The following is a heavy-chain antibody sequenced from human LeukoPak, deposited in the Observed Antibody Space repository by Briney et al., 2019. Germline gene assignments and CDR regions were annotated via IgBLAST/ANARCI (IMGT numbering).Heavy chain of an antibody. CDR1: GFTVSSYS. Sequence: PGGSLRLSCAASGFTVSSYSMSWVRQAPGKGLEWVSIIYSGGSTYYADSVKGRFTISRDNSKNTLYLQMNSLRAEDTAVYYCARDHGTGWPFDYWGQGTLVTVPS. V-gene: IGHV3-66*01. D-gene: IGHD6-19*01. CDR2: IYSGGST. CDR3: ARDHGTGWPFDY. J-gene: IGHJ4*02.